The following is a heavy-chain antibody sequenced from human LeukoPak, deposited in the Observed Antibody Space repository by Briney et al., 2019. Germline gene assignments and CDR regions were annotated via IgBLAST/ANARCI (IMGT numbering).Heavy chain of an antibody. CDR2: ISYDGTIR. CDR1: GLTFSSYG. D-gene: IGHD2-2*01. Sequence: GGSLRLSCAASGLTFSSYGMHWVRQAPGKGLEWVSVISYDGTIRNYADSVKGRFTISRDNSKNTLYLQMNSLTAEDTALYYCAKGGCSSTTCYLANPWGQGTLVTVSS. J-gene: IGHJ5*02. V-gene: IGHV3-30*18. CDR3: AKGGCSSTTCYLANP.